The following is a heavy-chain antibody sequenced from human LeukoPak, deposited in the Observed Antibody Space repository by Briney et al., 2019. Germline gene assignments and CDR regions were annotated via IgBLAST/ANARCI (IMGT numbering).Heavy chain of an antibody. CDR1: GFTFTSSA. CDR2: IVVGSGNT. Sequence: ASVKVSCKASGFTFTSSAMQWVRQARGQRLEWIGWIVVGSGNTNYAQKFQERVTITRDMSTSTAYMELSSLRSEDTAVYYCARKVVVTAYGWFDPWGQGTLVTVSS. D-gene: IGHD2-21*02. J-gene: IGHJ5*02. V-gene: IGHV1-58*02. CDR3: ARKVVVTAYGWFDP.